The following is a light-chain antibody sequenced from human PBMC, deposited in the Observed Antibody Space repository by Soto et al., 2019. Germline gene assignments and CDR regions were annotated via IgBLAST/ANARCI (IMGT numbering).Light chain of an antibody. CDR1: QSVSSY. Sequence: IVLTQSPATLSLSPGERATLSCRASQSVSSYLAWYQQQPGQAPRLLIYDASNRATGIPARFSGSGSGTDFTLTISRLEPEDFAVYYCQQRSNWPYTFGQGTKLEIK. J-gene: IGKJ2*01. V-gene: IGKV3-11*01. CDR2: DAS. CDR3: QQRSNWPYT.